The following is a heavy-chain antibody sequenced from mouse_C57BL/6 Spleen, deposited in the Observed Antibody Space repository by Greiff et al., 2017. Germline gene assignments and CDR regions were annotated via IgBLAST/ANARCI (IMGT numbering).Heavy chain of an antibody. Sequence: DVKLQESGAELVRPGASVKLSCTASGFNIKDDYMHWVKQRPEQGLEWIGWIDPENGDTEYASKFQGKATITADTSSNTAYLQLSSLTSEDTAVYYCSPYGSSYGFAYWGQGTLVTVSA. D-gene: IGHD1-1*01. CDR3: SPYGSSYGFAY. CDR1: GFNIKDDY. CDR2: IDPENGDT. V-gene: IGHV14-4*01. J-gene: IGHJ3*01.